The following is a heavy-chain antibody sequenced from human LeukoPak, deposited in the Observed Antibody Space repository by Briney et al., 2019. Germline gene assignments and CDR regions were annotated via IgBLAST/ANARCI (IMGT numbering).Heavy chain of an antibody. J-gene: IGHJ3*02. CDR1: GFIFSSYS. CDR3: VRDYIWAFDI. V-gene: IGHV3-48*04. D-gene: IGHD5-12*01. Sequence: GGSLRLSCAASGFIFSSYSMNWVRQAPGKGLEWVSYINDNSDNIHYADSVKGRFTISRDNAKNSVYLQMNSLRVEDTAVYYCVRDYIWAFDIWGQGTMVTVSS. CDR2: INDNSDNI.